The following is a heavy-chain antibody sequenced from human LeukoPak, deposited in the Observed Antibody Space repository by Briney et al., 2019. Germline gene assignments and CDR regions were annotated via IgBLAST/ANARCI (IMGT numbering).Heavy chain of an antibody. CDR3: ARGLPSYYDFWSGYPILYYYYYYMDV. V-gene: IGHV1-18*01. CDR1: GYTFTSYG. D-gene: IGHD3-3*01. CDR2: ISAYNGNT. J-gene: IGHJ6*03. Sequence: ASAKVSCKASGYTFTSYGISWVRQAPGQGLEWMGWISAYNGNTNYAQKLQGRVTMTTDTSTSTAYMELRSLRSDDTAVYYCARGLPSYYDFWSGYPILYYYYYYMDVWGKGTTVTVSS.